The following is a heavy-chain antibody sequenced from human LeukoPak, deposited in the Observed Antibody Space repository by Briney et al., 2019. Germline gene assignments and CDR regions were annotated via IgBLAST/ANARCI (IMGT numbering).Heavy chain of an antibody. CDR2: IYYSGST. Sequence: SETLSLTCTVSGGSISSGTYYWSWIRQPAGKGLEWIGRIYYSGSTYYNPSLESRVTISLDTSKNHFSLRLSSVTAADTAVYYCARVVSNGDRAAFDIWGQGTMVTVSS. D-gene: IGHD2-8*01. V-gene: IGHV4-61*10. J-gene: IGHJ3*02. CDR1: GGSISSGTYY. CDR3: ARVVSNGDRAAFDI.